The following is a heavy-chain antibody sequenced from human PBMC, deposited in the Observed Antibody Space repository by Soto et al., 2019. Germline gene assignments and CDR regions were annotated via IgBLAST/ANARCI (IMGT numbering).Heavy chain of an antibody. CDR2: ISYDGSTI. V-gene: IGHV3-30*18. D-gene: IGHD3-3*01. J-gene: IGHJ6*02. CDR3: EKDKTISDYYYYGTDL. Sequence: QVQLVESGGGVVQPGRSLRLSCAASGFSFSDYAMHWVRQAPGKGLEWVALISYDGSTIHYADSVKGRFTISRDNSKNTLFLQMNSLTEDDTAVYQCEKDKTISDYYYYGTDLWGQGATVIVSS. CDR1: GFSFSDYA.